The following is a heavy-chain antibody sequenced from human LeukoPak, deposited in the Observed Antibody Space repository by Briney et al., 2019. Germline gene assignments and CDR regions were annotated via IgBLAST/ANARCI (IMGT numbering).Heavy chain of an antibody. D-gene: IGHD6-6*01. CDR1: GGSFSGYY. Sequence: SETLSLTCAVYGGSFSGYYWSWIRQPPGKGLEWIGEINHSGSTNYNPSLKSRVTISVDTSKNQSSLKLSSVTAADTAVYYCVRGLGSSSSGDRDYWGQGTLVTVSS. CDR3: VRGLGSSSSGDRDY. J-gene: IGHJ4*02. CDR2: INHSGST. V-gene: IGHV4-34*01.